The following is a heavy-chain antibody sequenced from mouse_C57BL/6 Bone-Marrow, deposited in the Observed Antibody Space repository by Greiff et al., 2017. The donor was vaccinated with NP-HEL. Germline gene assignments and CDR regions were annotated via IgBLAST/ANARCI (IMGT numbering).Heavy chain of an antibody. Sequence: QVQLQQSGAELVRPGASVTLSCKASGYTFTDYEMHWVKQTPVHGLEWIGAIDPETGGTAYNQKFKGKAILTADPSSSTAYMELRSLTSADSAVYFCTRLWDYDWFAYWGQGTLVTVSA. J-gene: IGHJ3*01. CDR2: IDPETGGT. V-gene: IGHV1-15*01. CDR1: GYTFTDYE. D-gene: IGHD2-4*01. CDR3: TRLWDYDWFAY.